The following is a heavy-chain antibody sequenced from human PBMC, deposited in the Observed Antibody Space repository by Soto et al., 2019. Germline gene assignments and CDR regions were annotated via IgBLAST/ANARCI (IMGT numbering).Heavy chain of an antibody. CDR1: GFTFSSYW. CDR2: IKQDGSEK. J-gene: IGHJ6*03. CDR3: ARESYSSSWYRGVYYYYYYMDV. D-gene: IGHD6-13*01. V-gene: IGHV3-7*01. Sequence: EVQLVESGGGLVQPGGSLRLSCAASGFTFSSYWMSWVRQAPGKGLEWVANIKQDGSEKYYVDSVKGRVTISRDNAKNSLYLQMNSLRAEDTAVYYCARESYSSSWYRGVYYYYYYMDVWGKGTTVTVSS.